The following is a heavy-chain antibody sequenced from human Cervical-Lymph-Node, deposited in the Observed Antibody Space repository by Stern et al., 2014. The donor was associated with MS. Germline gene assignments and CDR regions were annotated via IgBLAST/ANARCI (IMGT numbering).Heavy chain of an antibody. J-gene: IGHJ4*02. CDR2: IIPIFGTA. CDR3: ARGSTVVTDYFDY. CDR1: GGTFSSYA. D-gene: IGHD4-23*01. V-gene: IGHV1-69*01. Sequence: QVQLVESGAEVKKPGSSVKVSCKASGGTFSSYAINWVRQAPGQGLEWMGGIIPIFGTADYAQKCQGRVTITADESTSTAYMELTSLRSEDTAVYYCARGSTVVTDYFDYWGQGTLVTVS.